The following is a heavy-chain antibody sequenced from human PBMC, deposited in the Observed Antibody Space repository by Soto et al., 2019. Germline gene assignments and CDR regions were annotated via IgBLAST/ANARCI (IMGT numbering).Heavy chain of an antibody. CDR3: ARGVETVTTDY. Sequence: QVQLVQSGAEVKKPGASVKVSCKASGYTFTSYYMHWVRQAPGQGLEWMGIINPSGGSTSYAQKFQGXXTXTXGTSTSTVYMELSSLRSEDTAVYYCARGVETVTTDYWGQGTLVTVSS. CDR1: GYTFTSYY. V-gene: IGHV1-46*01. CDR2: INPSGGST. J-gene: IGHJ4*02. D-gene: IGHD4-17*01.